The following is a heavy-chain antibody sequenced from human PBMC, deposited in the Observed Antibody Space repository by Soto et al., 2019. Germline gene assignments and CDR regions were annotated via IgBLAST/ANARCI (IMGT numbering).Heavy chain of an antibody. CDR3: AKGVVRAPAYFDD. J-gene: IGHJ4*02. CDR2: ISYDGRNE. Sequence: GGSLRLSCAVSGFTFSAFAMYWVRQAPGKGLEWVALISYDGRNEDYAESVRGRFTISRDNSKNTLYLDMNSLSAEDSAVYFCAKGVVRAPAYFDDWRQGTLVTVSS. D-gene: IGHD3-10*01. V-gene: IGHV3-30*18. CDR1: GFTFSAFA.